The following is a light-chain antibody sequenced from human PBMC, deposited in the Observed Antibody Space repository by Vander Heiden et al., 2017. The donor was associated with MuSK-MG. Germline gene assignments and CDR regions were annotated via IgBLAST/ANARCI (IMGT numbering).Light chain of an antibody. Sequence: DIQMTQSPSSLSASVGDRVTITCRASQSISTYLNWYQQKPGKAPKLLIYGASSLQSGVPSRFGGSGSGTDFTLTITSLQPEDFTTYYCQQSYSTPFTFGPGTKVDIK. CDR1: QSISTY. CDR3: QQSYSTPFT. J-gene: IGKJ3*01. CDR2: GAS. V-gene: IGKV1-39*01.